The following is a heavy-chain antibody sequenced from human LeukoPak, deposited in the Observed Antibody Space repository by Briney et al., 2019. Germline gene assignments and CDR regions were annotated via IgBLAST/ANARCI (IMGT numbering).Heavy chain of an antibody. J-gene: IGHJ4*02. CDR1: GFTFSSYG. CDR3: AKEGTVRDLDY. CDR2: ISYDESNK. D-gene: IGHD1-1*01. V-gene: IGHV3-30*18. Sequence: GRSLRLSCAASGFTFSSYGMHWVRQAPGKGLEWVAIISYDESNKYYADSVKGRFTISRDNSKNTLYLQMNSLRAEDTAVYYCAKEGTVRDLDYWGQGSLVTVSS.